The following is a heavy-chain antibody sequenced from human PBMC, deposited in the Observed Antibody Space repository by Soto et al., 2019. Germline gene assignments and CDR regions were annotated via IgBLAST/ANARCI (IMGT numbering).Heavy chain of an antibody. CDR2: IIPILGIA. CDR3: ARHWTGDILTGAFDY. V-gene: IGHV1-69*10. CDR1: GGTFSSYA. J-gene: IGHJ4*02. Sequence: ASVKVSCKASGGTFSSYAISWVRQAPGQGLEWMGGIIPILGIANYAQKFQGRVTITADKSTSTAYMELSSLRSEDTAVYYCARHWTGDILTGAFDYWGQGTLVTVSS. D-gene: IGHD3-9*01.